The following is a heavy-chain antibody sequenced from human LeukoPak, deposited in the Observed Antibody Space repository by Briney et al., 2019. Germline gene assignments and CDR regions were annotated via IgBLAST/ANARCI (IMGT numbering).Heavy chain of an antibody. J-gene: IGHJ4*02. CDR2: ISGSSTYI. CDR3: ARGYCNGGDCYFAD. V-gene: IGHV3-21*01. D-gene: IGHD2-8*02. CDR1: GFTFTTYS. Sequence: GGSLRLSCAASGFTFTTYSMNWVRQAPGKGPEWVSCISGSSTYIYYADSVKGRFTISRDNAKNSLYLQMSSLRAEDTAVYYCARGYCNGGDCYFADWGQGTLVTVSS.